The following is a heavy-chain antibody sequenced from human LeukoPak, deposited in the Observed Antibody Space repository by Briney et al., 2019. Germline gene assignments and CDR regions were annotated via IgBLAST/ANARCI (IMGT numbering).Heavy chain of an antibody. V-gene: IGHV3-30*04. D-gene: IGHD6-6*01. CDR2: ISYDGSNK. J-gene: IGHJ3*02. CDR1: GFTFSSYA. Sequence: GGSLRLSCAASGFTFSSYAMHWVRQAPGKGLEWVAVISYDGSNKYYADSVKGRFTISRDNAKNSLYLQMNSLRAEDMALYYCAKDATARPRGAFDIWGQGTMVTVSS. CDR3: AKDATARPRGAFDI.